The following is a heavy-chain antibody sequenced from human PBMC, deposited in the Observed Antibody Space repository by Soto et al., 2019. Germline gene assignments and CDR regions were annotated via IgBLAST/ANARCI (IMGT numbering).Heavy chain of an antibody. Sequence: SETLSLTCTVSGGSVSSGSYYWSWIRQPPGKGLEWIGYIYYSGSTNYNPSLKSRVTISVDTSKNQFSLKLSSVTAADTAVYYCARVSVLWFGESYYYYYGTDVWGQGTTVTVS. CDR1: GGSVSSGSYY. J-gene: IGHJ6*02. CDR3: ARVSVLWFGESYYYYYGTDV. V-gene: IGHV4-61*01. D-gene: IGHD3-10*01. CDR2: IYYSGST.